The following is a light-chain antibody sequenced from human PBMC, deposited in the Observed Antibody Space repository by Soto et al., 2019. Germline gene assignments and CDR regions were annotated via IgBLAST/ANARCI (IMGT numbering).Light chain of an antibody. CDR2: GAP. V-gene: IGKV3-11*01. CDR1: QSLSKS. J-gene: IGKJ4*02. CDR3: QQRSSWPLT. Sequence: IVLTPSPATLSLSPGERAPLSCRASQSLSKSLVWYQQKPGQAPRLLIDGAPNRATGIPARFSGSGSGTDFTLTISSLEPEDFAVYFCQQRSSWPLTFGGGTKVDIK.